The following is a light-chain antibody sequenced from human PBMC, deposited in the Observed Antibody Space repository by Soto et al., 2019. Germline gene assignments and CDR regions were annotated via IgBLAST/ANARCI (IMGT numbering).Light chain of an antibody. Sequence: QSALTQPASVSGSPGQSITISCAGTSSDVGGYNYVSWYQQHPGKAPKLMIYDVSHRPSGVSNRFSGSKSGNMASLTISGLQAEDEADYSCSSYTSSSTVVFGGGTKLTVL. J-gene: IGLJ2*01. V-gene: IGLV2-14*03. CDR2: DVS. CDR3: SSYTSSSTVV. CDR1: SSDVGGYNY.